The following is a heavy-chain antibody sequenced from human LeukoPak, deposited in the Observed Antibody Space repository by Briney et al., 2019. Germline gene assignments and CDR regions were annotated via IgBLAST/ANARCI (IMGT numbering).Heavy chain of an antibody. J-gene: IGHJ4*02. V-gene: IGHV3-21*01. Sequence: GGSLRLSCAASSFTFSSYSMNWVRQAPGKGLEWVSSSSSTGNYMYYTDSVKGRFTTSRDNAKNSLYLQMNSLRAEDTAVYYCARDQEDPGHNLVLVPAAFDYWGQGTLVTVSS. CDR3: ARDQEDPGHNLVLVPAAFDY. CDR1: SFTFSSYS. D-gene: IGHD2-2*01. CDR2: SSSTGNYM.